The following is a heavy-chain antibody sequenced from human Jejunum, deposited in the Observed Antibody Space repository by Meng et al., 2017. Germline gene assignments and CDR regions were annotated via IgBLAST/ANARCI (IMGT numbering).Heavy chain of an antibody. D-gene: IGHD6-13*01. Sequence: GQLVPSGTEVKKPWASVKVSCKASGYTFTNYFIRWVRQAPGQGLDWMGRINPNSGGTNYAQKFQGRVTMTRDTSISTVYMELSSLRSDDTAVYYCAREIEAAGHAGLDYWGQGTLVTVSS. CDR3: AREIEAAGHAGLDY. CDR2: INPNSGGT. V-gene: IGHV1-2*06. J-gene: IGHJ4*02. CDR1: GYTFTNYF.